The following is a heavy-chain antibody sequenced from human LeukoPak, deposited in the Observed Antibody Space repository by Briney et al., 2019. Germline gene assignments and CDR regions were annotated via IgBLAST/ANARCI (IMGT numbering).Heavy chain of an antibody. V-gene: IGHV3-73*01. D-gene: IGHD2-15*01. CDR3: TRGIGYCSGGSCYFDY. J-gene: IGHJ4*02. Sequence: GGSLRLSCAASGFTFSGSAMHWVRQASGKGLEWVGRIRSKANSYATAYAASVKGRFTIPRDDSKNTAYLQMNSLKTEDTAVYYCTRGIGYCSGGSCYFDYWGQGTLVTVSS. CDR2: IRSKANSYAT. CDR1: GFTFSGSA.